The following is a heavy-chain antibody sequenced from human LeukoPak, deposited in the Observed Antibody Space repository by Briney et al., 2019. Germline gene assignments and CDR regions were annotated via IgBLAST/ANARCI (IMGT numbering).Heavy chain of an antibody. J-gene: IGHJ4*02. CDR3: ARTPAYGSGSSACDY. D-gene: IGHD3-10*01. Sequence: GGSLRLSCAASEFSVGSNYMTRVRQAPGKGLEWVSLIYSGGSTYYADSVKGRFTISRDNSKNTLYLQMNSLRAEDTAVYYCARTPAYGSGSSACDYWGQGTLVTVSS. CDR2: IYSGGST. V-gene: IGHV3-66*01. CDR1: EFSVGSNY.